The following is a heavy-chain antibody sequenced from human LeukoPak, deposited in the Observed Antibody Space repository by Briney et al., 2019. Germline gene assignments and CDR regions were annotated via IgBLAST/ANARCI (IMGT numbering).Heavy chain of an antibody. CDR2: ISYSGST. CDR3: ARGSRELYYFDY. D-gene: IGHD1-7*01. J-gene: IGHJ4*02. V-gene: IGHV4-59*01. Sequence: SETLSLTCAVSGGSISTYHWSWIRQPPGKGLEWIGYISYSGSTKYNPSLKSRVTISVDAPKTQFSLKLNSVTAADTAVYYCARGSRELYYFDYWGQGTLVTVSS. CDR1: GGSISTYH.